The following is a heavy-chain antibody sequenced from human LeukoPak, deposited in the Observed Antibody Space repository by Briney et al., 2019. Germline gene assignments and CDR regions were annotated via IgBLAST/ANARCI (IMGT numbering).Heavy chain of an antibody. J-gene: IGHJ4*02. Sequence: ASVKVSCKASGYTFTSYDINWVRQATGQGLEWIGWMNPNSGNTGYAQKFQGRVTMTRNTSISTAYMELSSLRSEDTAVYYCAIWGTGSFSDPAFDYWGQGTLVTVSS. CDR2: MNPNSGNT. CDR1: GYTFTSYD. V-gene: IGHV1-8*01. D-gene: IGHD1-26*01. CDR3: AIWGTGSFSDPAFDY.